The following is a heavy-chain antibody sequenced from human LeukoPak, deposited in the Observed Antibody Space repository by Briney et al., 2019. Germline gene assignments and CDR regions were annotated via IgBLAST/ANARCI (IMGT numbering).Heavy chain of an antibody. J-gene: IGHJ5*01. CDR2: IDDVGSGT. CDR1: GLTLSANW. CDR3: ATVFDF. D-gene: IGHD2-21*02. Sequence: PGGSLSLSCAVSGLTLSANWMHWVRQAAGTERRWVTRIDDVGSGTSHADSVKGRFTISRDDAKKTVYLQMNTLRAEDTAVYYYATVFDFWGQGTLITVTS. V-gene: IGHV3-74*01.